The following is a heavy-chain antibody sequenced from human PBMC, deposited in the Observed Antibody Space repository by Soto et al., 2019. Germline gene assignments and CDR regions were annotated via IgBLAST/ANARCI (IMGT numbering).Heavy chain of an antibody. J-gene: IGHJ4*02. CDR2: IYYSGST. CDR1: GGSISSGGYY. V-gene: IGHV4-31*03. Sequence: SETLSLTCTVSGGSISSGGYYWSWIRQHPGKGLEWIGYIYYSGSTYYNPSLKSRVTISVDRSKNQFSLKLSSVTAADTAVYYCARGMTTVTTFDYWGQGTLVTVSS. D-gene: IGHD4-17*01. CDR3: ARGMTTVTTFDY.